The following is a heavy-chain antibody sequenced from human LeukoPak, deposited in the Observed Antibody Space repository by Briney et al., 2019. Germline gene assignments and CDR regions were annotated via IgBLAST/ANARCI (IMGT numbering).Heavy chain of an antibody. CDR3: ARDQIPGGDWLPRLYGMDV. Sequence: GGSLRLSCAASGFTFSSYGMHWVRQAPGKGLEWVAVIWYDGSSKYYADSVKGRFTISRDNSKNTLYLQTNNLRAEDTAVYYCARDQIPGGDWLPRLYGMDVWGQGTTVTVSS. J-gene: IGHJ6*02. D-gene: IGHD3-9*01. CDR1: GFTFSSYG. V-gene: IGHV3-33*01. CDR2: IWYDGSSK.